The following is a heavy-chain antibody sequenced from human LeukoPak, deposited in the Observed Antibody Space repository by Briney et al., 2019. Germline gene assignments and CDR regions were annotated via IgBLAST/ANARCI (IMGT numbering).Heavy chain of an antibody. CDR3: ARLPYDYGDYYFDY. J-gene: IGHJ4*02. Sequence: SGPTLMKPTQTLTLTCTFSGFSLSTSGVGVGWIRQPPGKALEWLALIYWNDDKRYSPSLKSRLTITKDTSKNQVVLTMTNMDPVDTATYYCARLPYDYGDYYFDYWGQGTLVTVSS. V-gene: IGHV2-5*01. D-gene: IGHD4-17*01. CDR2: IYWNDDK. CDR1: GFSLSTSGVG.